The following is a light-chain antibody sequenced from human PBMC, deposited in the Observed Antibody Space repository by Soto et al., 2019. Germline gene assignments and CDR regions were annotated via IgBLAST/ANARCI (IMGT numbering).Light chain of an antibody. CDR3: QQYYSYPT. V-gene: IGKV1-8*01. CDR2: AAS. J-gene: IGKJ4*01. Sequence: AIRMTQSPSSFSASTGDRVTITCRASQGISSYLAWYQQKPGKAPKLLIYAASTLQSGVPSRFSGSGSGTDFTLTIGCLQSEDFATYYCQQYYSYPTFGGGTKVDIK. CDR1: QGISSY.